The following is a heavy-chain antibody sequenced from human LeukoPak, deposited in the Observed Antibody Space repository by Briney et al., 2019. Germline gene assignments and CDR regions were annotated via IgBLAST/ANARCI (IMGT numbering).Heavy chain of an antibody. V-gene: IGHV1-24*01. CDR3: ATDRGIAATNALDY. J-gene: IGHJ4*02. CDR1: GYTLTELS. D-gene: IGHD6-13*01. Sequence: GASVKVSCKVSGYTLTELSMHWVRQAPGKGLEWMGGFDPEDGETIYAQKFQGRVTMTEDTSTDTAYMELSSLRSEDTAVYYCATDRGIAATNALDYWGQGTLVTVSS. CDR2: FDPEDGET.